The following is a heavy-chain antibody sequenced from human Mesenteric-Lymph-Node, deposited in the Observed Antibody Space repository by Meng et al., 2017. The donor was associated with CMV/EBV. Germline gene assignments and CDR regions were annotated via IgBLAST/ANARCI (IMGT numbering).Heavy chain of an antibody. D-gene: IGHD3-10*01. J-gene: IGHJ3*02. CDR1: AGSIRSSSYY. CDR2: IYYSGSG. CDR3: ARRDYYGSGTGRPFDI. V-gene: IGHV4-39*01. Sequence: SETLSLTCTVSAGSIRSSSYYWGWIRQPPGKGLEWIGSIYYSGSGYYNPSLKSRVIISVDTSKNQFSLKLNSVTAADTAVYYCARRDYYGSGTGRPFDIWGQGNAGHRLL.